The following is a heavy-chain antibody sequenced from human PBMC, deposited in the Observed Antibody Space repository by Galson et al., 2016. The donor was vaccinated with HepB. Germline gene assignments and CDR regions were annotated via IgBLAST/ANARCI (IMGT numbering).Heavy chain of an antibody. CDR1: GYMFITSW. V-gene: IGHV5-51*01. J-gene: IGHJ4*02. Sequence: QSGAEVKKPGESLTISCEASGYMFITSWIAWVRQVPGKGLEWMGSVYPGDSDTRYSPSFQGQVTISANESITAAYLQWSSLKASDSAMYYCAKVGGDWFPDYSFDSWGQGTLVTVTS. CDR2: VYPGDSDT. CDR3: AKVGGDWFPDYSFDS. D-gene: IGHD3/OR15-3a*01.